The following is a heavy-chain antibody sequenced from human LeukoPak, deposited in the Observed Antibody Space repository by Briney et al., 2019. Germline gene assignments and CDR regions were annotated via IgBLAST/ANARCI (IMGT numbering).Heavy chain of an antibody. CDR3: ARRTLGPDTAMDPYWYFDL. J-gene: IGHJ2*01. CDR1: GGSISSSSYY. CDR2: IYYSGST. D-gene: IGHD5-18*01. V-gene: IGHV4-39*01. Sequence: SETLSLTRTVSGGSISSSSYYWGWIRQPPGKGLEWIGSIYYSGSTYYNPSLKCRVTISVDTSKNQFSLKLSSVTAADTAVYYCARRTLGPDTAMDPYWYFDLWGRGTLVTVSS.